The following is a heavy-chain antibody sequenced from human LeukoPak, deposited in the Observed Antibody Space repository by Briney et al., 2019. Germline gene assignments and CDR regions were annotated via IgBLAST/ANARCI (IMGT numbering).Heavy chain of an antibody. D-gene: IGHD3-10*01. CDR3: ARASGVHV. CDR2: IPKSSTYV. V-gene: IGHV3-21*04. Sequence: PGGSLRLACEVSGLTFRTYSMNWVRQAPGKGLEWVSAIPKSSTYVYYADSVKGRFTISRDNPNNSLFRQMNILGGADTGVYYRARASGVHVWGQGTLVLVSS. J-gene: IGHJ4*02. CDR1: GLTFRTYS.